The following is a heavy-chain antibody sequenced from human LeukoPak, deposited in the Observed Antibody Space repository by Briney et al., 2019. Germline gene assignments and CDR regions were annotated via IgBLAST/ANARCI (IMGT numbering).Heavy chain of an antibody. D-gene: IGHD5-24*01. J-gene: IGHJ4*02. V-gene: IGHV3-30*03. CDR2: ISYDGSNK. Sequence: GGSLRLSCAASGFTFSSYGMHWVRQAPGKGLEGVAVISYDGSNKYYADSVKGRFTISRDNSKNTLYLQMNSLRAEDTAVYYCATDFGAGYNYHFDYWGQGTLVTVSS. CDR3: ATDFGAGYNYHFDY. CDR1: GFTFSSYG.